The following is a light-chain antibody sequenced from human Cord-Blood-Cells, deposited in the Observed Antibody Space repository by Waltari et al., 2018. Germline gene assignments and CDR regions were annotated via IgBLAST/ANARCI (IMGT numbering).Light chain of an antibody. J-gene: IGKJ3*01. CDR1: QSVSRY. CDR2: DAS. V-gene: IGKV3-11*01. Sequence: IVLTPSPATLSLSPGEIATLSCTASQSVSRYLAWYQQKPGQAPRLLISDASNRATGIPARFSGSGSGTDFTLTISSLEPEDFAVYYCQQRSNWPPQFTFGPGTKVDIK. CDR3: QQRSNWPPQFT.